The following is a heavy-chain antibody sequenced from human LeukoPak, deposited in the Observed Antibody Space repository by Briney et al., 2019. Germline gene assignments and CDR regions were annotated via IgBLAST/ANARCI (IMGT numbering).Heavy chain of an antibody. CDR3: ARDHTEIVVPAAPDY. J-gene: IGHJ4*02. CDR1: GFTFSSYS. D-gene: IGHD2-2*01. Sequence: GGSLRLSCAASGFTFSSYSMNWVRQAPGKGLEWVSYISSSSSTIYYADSVKGRFTISRDNAKNSLYPQMNSLRAEDTAVYYCARDHTEIVVPAAPDYWGQGTLVTVSS. CDR2: ISSSSSTI. V-gene: IGHV3-48*04.